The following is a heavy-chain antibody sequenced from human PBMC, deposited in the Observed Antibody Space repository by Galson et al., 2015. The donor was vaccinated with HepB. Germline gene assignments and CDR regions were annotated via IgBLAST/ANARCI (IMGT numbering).Heavy chain of an antibody. J-gene: IGHJ3*02. D-gene: IGHD4-17*01. Sequence: SVKVSCKASGYTFTSYYMHWVRQAPGQGLEWMGIINPSGGSTSYAQKFQGRVTMTRDTSTSTVYMELSSLRSEDTAVYYCAREFDRDYGDYGNDAFDIWGQGTMVTVSS. V-gene: IGHV1-46*03. CDR1: GYTFTSYY. CDR2: INPSGGST. CDR3: AREFDRDYGDYGNDAFDI.